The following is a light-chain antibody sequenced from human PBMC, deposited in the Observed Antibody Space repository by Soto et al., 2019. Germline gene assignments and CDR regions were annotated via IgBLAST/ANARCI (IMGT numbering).Light chain of an antibody. J-gene: IGKJ5*01. CDR1: QSVSGSY. V-gene: IGKV3-20*01. Sequence: EIRFTKAPRPRALSRWERATISCRASQSVSGSYLAWYQQKPGQAPRLLIYGASNRATGIPERFSGSGSGTDFTLTISSLEPEDFAVYYCQQYGTSPITFGQGTRLEIK. CDR3: QQYGTSPIT. CDR2: GAS.